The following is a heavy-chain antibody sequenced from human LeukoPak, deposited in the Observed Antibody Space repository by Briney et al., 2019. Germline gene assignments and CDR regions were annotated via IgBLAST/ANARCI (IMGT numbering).Heavy chain of an antibody. Sequence: GGSLRLSCAASGFTFSDYNMNWVRQAPGKGLEWVSYITNGGNTIHHADSVKGRFTISRDNAKKTLYLQMNSLRAEDTAVYYCARSIGLTGGGVDVWGQGTTVTVSS. D-gene: IGHD3-9*01. CDR2: ITNGGNTI. CDR1: GFTFSDYN. J-gene: IGHJ6*02. V-gene: IGHV3-11*01. CDR3: ARSIGLTGGGVDV.